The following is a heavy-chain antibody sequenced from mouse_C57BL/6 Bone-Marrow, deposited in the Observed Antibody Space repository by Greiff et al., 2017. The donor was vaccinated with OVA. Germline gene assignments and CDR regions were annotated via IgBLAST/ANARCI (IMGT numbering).Heavy chain of an antibody. V-gene: IGHV5-6*02. Sequence: EVKLEESGGDLVKPVGSLKLSCAASGFTFSSYGMSWVRQTPDKRLEWVATISSGGSYTYYPDSVKGRFTISRDNAKNTLYLQMSSLKSEDTAMYYCARATARGFAYWGQGTLVTVSA. CDR3: ARATARGFAY. CDR2: ISSGGSYT. J-gene: IGHJ3*01. D-gene: IGHD1-2*01. CDR1: GFTFSSYG.